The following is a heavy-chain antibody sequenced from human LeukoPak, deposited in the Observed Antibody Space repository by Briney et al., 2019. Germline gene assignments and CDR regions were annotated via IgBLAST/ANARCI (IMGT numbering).Heavy chain of an antibody. CDR2: INRSGGGT. D-gene: IGHD4-17*01. J-gene: IGHJ4*02. CDR1: AYIFTRYH. V-gene: IGHV1-46*01. Sequence: ASVKVSCKASAYIFTRYHIHWVRQAPGQGLEWMGIINRSGGGTSYAQKFQGRVTMTSDTPTSTVYMELSSLRSEDTAVYYCAAADATTESGFDYWGQGTLVTVSS. CDR3: AAADATTESGFDY.